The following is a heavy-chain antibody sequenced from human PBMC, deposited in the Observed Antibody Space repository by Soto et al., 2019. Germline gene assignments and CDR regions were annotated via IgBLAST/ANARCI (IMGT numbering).Heavy chain of an antibody. D-gene: IGHD2-2*01. CDR2: ISGSGGST. J-gene: IGHJ3*02. CDR1: GFTFSSYA. CDR3: ARSGCTSSSCYLDAFDI. V-gene: IGHV3-23*01. Sequence: EVQLLESGGGLVQPGGSLRLSCAASGFTFSSYAMSWVRQAPGRGLEWVSTISGSGGSTYYADSVKGRFTISRDNSKNTLYLQMNSLRAEDSAVYYCARSGCTSSSCYLDAFDIWGQGTMVTVSS.